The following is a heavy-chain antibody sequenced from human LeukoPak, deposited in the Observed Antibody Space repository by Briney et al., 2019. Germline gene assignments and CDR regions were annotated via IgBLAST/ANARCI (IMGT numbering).Heavy chain of an antibody. Sequence: SETLSLTCTVSGGSISSYYWSWIRQPPGEGLEWIGSMFHSGRTYYNPSLESRVTMSVDTSKNQFSLKLSSVTAADTAVYYCARAFRGIFGVFEAFDIWGQGTMVTVSS. V-gene: IGHV4-59*04. D-gene: IGHD3-3*01. J-gene: IGHJ3*02. CDR2: MFHSGRT. CDR1: GGSISSYY. CDR3: ARAFRGIFGVFEAFDI.